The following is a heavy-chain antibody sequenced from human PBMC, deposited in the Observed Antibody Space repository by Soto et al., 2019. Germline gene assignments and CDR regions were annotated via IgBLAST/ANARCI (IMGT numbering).Heavy chain of an antibody. J-gene: IGHJ6*04. CDR2: ISWNAANT. CDR1: GFRFDDYD. Sequence: PGGSLRLSGAASGFRFDDYDMHWVRQGPGKRLEWVSFISWNAANTFYADSVKGRFTISRDSSKKSVSLQINSLRSEDTALYYCARETLSYRLALDVRGRSTTSSVSS. D-gene: IGHD3-16*02. V-gene: IGHV3-43*01. CDR3: ARETLSYRLALDV.